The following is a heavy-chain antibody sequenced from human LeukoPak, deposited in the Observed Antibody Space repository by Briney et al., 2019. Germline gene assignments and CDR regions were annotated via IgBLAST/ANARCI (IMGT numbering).Heavy chain of an antibody. Sequence: PSETLSLTCTASGGSISSYYWSWIRQPAGKGLEWIGRIYTSGSTNYNPSLKSRVTMSVDTSKNQFSLKLSSVTAADTAVYYCAAGPTNSGYFRTAFDIWGQGTMVTVSS. CDR2: IYTSGST. V-gene: IGHV4-4*07. D-gene: IGHD5-12*01. CDR3: AAGPTNSGYFRTAFDI. CDR1: GGSISSYY. J-gene: IGHJ3*02.